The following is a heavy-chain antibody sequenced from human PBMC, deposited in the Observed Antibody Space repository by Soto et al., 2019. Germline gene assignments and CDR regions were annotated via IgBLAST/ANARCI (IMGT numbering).Heavy chain of an antibody. CDR1: GFPFSSAS. CDR3: TTDGADYFWSGNRSWVDGCDS. D-gene: IGHD3-3*01. Sequence: AVGLLSLSGSVSGFPFSSASMNLVRQDPGKGLEWVGRIKNIPDVGATDYAAPVKGRFTISRDDSKNTMFLQMNSLKTEDTGVYYCTTDGADYFWSGNRSWVDGCDSCGQGTMVTVS. CDR2: IKNIPDVGAT. V-gene: IGHV3-15*01. J-gene: IGHJ3*02.